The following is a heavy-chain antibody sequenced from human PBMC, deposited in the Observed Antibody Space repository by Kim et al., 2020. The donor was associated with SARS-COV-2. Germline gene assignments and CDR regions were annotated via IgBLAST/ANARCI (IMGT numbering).Heavy chain of an antibody. D-gene: IGHD5-18*01. V-gene: IGHV3-74*01. J-gene: IGHJ4*02. CDR3: ARGGAETAMAHEY. Sequence: YRGAVKGRFPIYRDNAKNRVYLEMNSLGDEDTAVYYCARGGAETAMAHEYWGLGTLVTVSA.